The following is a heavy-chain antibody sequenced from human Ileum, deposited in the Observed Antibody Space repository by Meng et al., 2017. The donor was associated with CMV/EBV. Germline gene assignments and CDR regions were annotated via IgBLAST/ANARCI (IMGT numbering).Heavy chain of an antibody. V-gene: IGHV4-4*02. J-gene: IGHJ5*02. D-gene: IGHD2-2*01. CDR2: NHHTGST. CDR3: ARVRGCCSSTSCTLDP. Sequence: ASLRSSSWWTWVRQTPGKGLEWIGENHHTGSTNYNPSLKSRVTISLDKSKNQFSLKLTSVTAADTGVYYCARVRGCCSSTSCTLDPWGQGTLVTVSS. CDR1: ASLRSSSW.